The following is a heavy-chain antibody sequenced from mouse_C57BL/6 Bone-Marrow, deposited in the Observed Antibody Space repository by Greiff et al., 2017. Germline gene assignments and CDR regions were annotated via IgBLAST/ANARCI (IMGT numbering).Heavy chain of an antibody. V-gene: IGHV1-69*01. D-gene: IGHD3-3*01. CDR3: ARGWEDY. J-gene: IGHJ2*01. CDR1: GYTFTSYW. CDR2: IDPSDSYT. Sequence: VQLQQPGAELVMPGASVKLSCKASGYTFTSYWMHWVKQRPGQGLEWIGEIDPSDSYTNYNQKFKGKSTLTVDKSSSTVYMQLSSLTSEDSAVYYCARGWEDYWGQGTTLTVSS.